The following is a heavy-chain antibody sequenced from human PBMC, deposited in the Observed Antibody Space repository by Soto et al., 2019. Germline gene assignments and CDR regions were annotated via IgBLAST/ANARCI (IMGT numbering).Heavy chain of an antibody. CDR1: GGSITTYY. D-gene: IGHD2-15*01. CDR2: IYYSGST. Sequence: QVQLQESGPGLVKPSETLSLTCTVSGGSITTYYWSWIRQPPGKGLEWIAYIYYSGSTSYNPSLKSRVTISADRSKNQSSLKLTSVTAADTAVYYCAREVAAADLYYYYYMDVWGKGATVTVSS. J-gene: IGHJ6*03. V-gene: IGHV4-59*01. CDR3: AREVAAADLYYYYYMDV.